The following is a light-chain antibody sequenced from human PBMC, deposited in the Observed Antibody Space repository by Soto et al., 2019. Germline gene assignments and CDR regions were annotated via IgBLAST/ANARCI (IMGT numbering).Light chain of an antibody. CDR1: QSVSSSY. V-gene: IGKV3-20*01. CDR3: QKYGSSGT. Sequence: EIVLTQSPGTLSLSPGERATLSCRARQSVSSSYLAWYQQKPGQAPRLLIYGASSRATGIPDRFSGSGSGTDFNPTIRRLDPEDFAVYYCQKYGSSGTFGQGATVDIK. CDR2: GAS. J-gene: IGKJ1*01.